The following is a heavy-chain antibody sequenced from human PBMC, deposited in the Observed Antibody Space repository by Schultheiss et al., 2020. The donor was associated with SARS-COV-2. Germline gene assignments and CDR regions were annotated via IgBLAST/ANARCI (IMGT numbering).Heavy chain of an antibody. CDR2: IRSKAYGGTT. D-gene: IGHD3-3*01. Sequence: GESLKISCAASGFTVSSYGMHWVRQAPGKGLEWVGFIRSKAYGGTTEYAASVKGRFTISRDDSKSIAYLQMNSLKTEDTAVYYCTRFLEWLLYRSLDYWGQGTLVTVSS. CDR3: TRFLEWLLYRSLDY. CDR1: GFTVSSYG. J-gene: IGHJ4*02. V-gene: IGHV3-49*04.